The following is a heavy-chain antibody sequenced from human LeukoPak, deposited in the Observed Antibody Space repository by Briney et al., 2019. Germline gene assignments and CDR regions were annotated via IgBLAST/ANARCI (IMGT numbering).Heavy chain of an antibody. V-gene: IGHV3-7*01. CDR2: MNSYGTEE. D-gene: IGHD5-24*01. CDR1: GFTFSSYW. CDR3: ARDRAYKAFDY. Sequence: GGSLRLSCAASGFTFSSYWMNWVRQAPGKGLEWVASMNSYGTEEWYADSVEGRFNISRDSAKNSVSLQMDSLRADDTAVYYCARDRAYKAFDYWGQGTLVTVSS. J-gene: IGHJ4*02.